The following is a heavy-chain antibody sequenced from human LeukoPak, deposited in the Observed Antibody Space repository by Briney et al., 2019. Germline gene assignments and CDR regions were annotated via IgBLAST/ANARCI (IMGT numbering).Heavy chain of an antibody. J-gene: IGHJ4*02. V-gene: IGHV3-48*02. CDR2: ISSSSSTM. Sequence: QPGGSLRLSCAASGFTFSSYSINWVRQAPGKGLEWVSYISSSSSTMYYADSVKGRFTISRDNGKNSLYLQMNSLSDEDTAVYYCARDLGCSGSICHDHIDHWGQGTLVTVSS. CDR3: ARDLGCSGSICHDHIDH. D-gene: IGHD2-15*01. CDR1: GFTFSSYS.